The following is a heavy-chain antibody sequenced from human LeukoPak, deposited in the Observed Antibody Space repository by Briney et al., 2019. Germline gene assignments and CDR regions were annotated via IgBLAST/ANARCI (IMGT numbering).Heavy chain of an antibody. Sequence: GGSLRLSCAASGFTFSSYAMSWVRQAPGKGLEWVSAISGSGGSTYYADSVKGRFTISRDNSKNTLYLQMNSLRAEDTAIYYCAKDRVRVVVVVPATPFDYWGQGSLVTVSS. D-gene: IGHD2-15*01. CDR1: GFTFSSYA. CDR2: ISGSGGST. CDR3: AKDRVRVVVVVPATPFDY. J-gene: IGHJ4*02. V-gene: IGHV3-23*01.